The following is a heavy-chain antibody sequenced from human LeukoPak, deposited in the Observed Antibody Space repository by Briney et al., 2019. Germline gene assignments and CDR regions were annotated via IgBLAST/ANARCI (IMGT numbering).Heavy chain of an antibody. Sequence: GGSLRLSCAASGFTFDDYAMHWVRQAPGKGLEWVSGISWNSGSIGYADSVKGRFTISRDNAKNSLYLQMNSLRAEDTALYYCAKGVLSDYFDYWGQGTLVTVSS. CDR2: ISWNSGSI. CDR1: GFTFDDYA. CDR3: AKGVLSDYFDY. V-gene: IGHV3-9*01. J-gene: IGHJ4*02. D-gene: IGHD2/OR15-2a*01.